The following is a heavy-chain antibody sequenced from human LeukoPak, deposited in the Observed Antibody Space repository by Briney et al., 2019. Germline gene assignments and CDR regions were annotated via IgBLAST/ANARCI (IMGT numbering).Heavy chain of an antibody. V-gene: IGHV1-46*01. CDR2: INPSGGST. CDR3: ARDPTRRYPFDY. CDR1: GYTFTSYY. J-gene: IGHJ4*02. D-gene: IGHD3-9*01. Sequence: ASVKVSSKASGYTFTSYYMHWVRQAPGQGLEWMGIINPSGGSTSYAQKFQGRVTMTRDTSTSTVYMELSSLRSEDTAVYYCARDPTRRYPFDYWGQGTLVTVSS.